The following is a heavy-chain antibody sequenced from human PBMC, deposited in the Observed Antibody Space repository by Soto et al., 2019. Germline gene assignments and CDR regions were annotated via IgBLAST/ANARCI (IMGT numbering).Heavy chain of an antibody. V-gene: IGHV4-34*01. Sequence: QVQLQQWGAGLLKPSETLSLTCAVYGGSFSGYYWSWIRQPPGKGLEWIGEINHSGSTNYNPSLKRRVTIPVDTSKHQFHLRLSSVSAANTAEHYCAYSSSWIRAWFDPWGQGTLVTVSS. D-gene: IGHD6-13*01. CDR3: AYSSSWIRAWFDP. CDR1: GGSFSGYY. J-gene: IGHJ5*02. CDR2: INHSGST.